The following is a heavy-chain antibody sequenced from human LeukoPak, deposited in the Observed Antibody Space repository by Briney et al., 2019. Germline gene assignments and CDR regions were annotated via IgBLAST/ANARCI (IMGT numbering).Heavy chain of an antibody. CDR3: AKGYTGSYKD. J-gene: IGHJ4*02. D-gene: IGHD1-26*01. V-gene: IGHV3-23*01. CDR1: GXTFSSYA. CDR2: IGDTGSST. Sequence: GGSLRLSCAASGXTFSSYAVSWVRQAPGKGLEWVSAIGDTGSSTHYADSVKGRFTISRDNSKNTLYLQMNSLRAEDTAVYFCAKGYTGSYKDWGQGTLVTVSS.